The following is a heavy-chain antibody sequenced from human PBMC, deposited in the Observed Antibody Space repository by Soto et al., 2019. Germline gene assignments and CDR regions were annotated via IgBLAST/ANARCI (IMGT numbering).Heavy chain of an antibody. D-gene: IGHD4-17*01. Sequence: SETLSLTCTVSGGSINSSSYYWGWIRKPPGKGLEWIGSIYYSGSTYYNPSLKSRVTISVDTSKNQLSLKLSSVTAADTAVYYCARHNYGDYLWFEPWGQGTLVTVSS. J-gene: IGHJ5*02. CDR2: IYYSGST. V-gene: IGHV4-39*01. CDR3: ARHNYGDYLWFEP. CDR1: GGSINSSSYY.